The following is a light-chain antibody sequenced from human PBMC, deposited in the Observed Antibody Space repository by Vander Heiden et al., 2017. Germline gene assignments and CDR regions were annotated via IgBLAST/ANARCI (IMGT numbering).Light chain of an antibody. V-gene: IGLV3-21*02. CDR3: QGWDSSSDHWV. Sequence: SDVLTQPPSVSVAPGQTARITCEGNNIGNKIVHWYQQKAGQSPMLVVYDDSARPSEIPERFSGSNSGNAATLTISRVEAGDEADYCCQGWDSSSDHWVFGGGTKLTVL. J-gene: IGLJ3*02. CDR2: DDS. CDR1: NIGNKI.